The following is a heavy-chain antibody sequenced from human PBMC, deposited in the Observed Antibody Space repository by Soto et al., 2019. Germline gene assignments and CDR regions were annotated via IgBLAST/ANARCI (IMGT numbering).Heavy chain of an antibody. CDR1: GFTFSDYY. CDR3: ARSYCGGDCYSGPYYYGMDV. Sequence: PGGSLRLSCAASGFTFSDYYMSWIRQAPGKGLEWVSYISSSSSYTNYADSVKGRFTISRDNAKNSLYLQMNSLRAEDTAVYYCARSYCGGDCYSGPYYYGMDVWGQGTTVTVSS. D-gene: IGHD2-21*02. CDR2: ISSSSSYT. V-gene: IGHV3-11*06. J-gene: IGHJ6*02.